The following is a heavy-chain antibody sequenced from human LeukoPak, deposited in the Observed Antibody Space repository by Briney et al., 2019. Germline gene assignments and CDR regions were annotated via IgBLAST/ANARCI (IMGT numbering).Heavy chain of an antibody. CDR2: ISNSAI. CDR1: GFTFTNYG. D-gene: IGHD6-13*01. Sequence: GGSLRLSCATSGFTFTNYGMNWVRQAPGKGLEWVSYISNSAILYADSVKGRFTISRDNAKNSLYLQMNSLRAEDTAVYYCARGSGYSSSWYPTYWGQGTLVTVSS. J-gene: IGHJ4*02. V-gene: IGHV3-48*04. CDR3: ARGSGYSSSWYPTY.